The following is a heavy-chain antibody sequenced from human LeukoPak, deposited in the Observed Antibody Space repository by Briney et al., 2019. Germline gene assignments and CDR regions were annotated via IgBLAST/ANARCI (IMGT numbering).Heavy chain of an antibody. Sequence: GGSLRLSCAASGFTFSSYNMSWVRQAPGKGLEWVSVVYDGGSTSYADSVKGRFTISRDNSKNTLYLQMNSLRAEDTAVYYCARGYSSSRDYWGQGILVTVSS. D-gene: IGHD6-6*01. V-gene: IGHV3-53*01. CDR2: VYDGGST. CDR3: ARGYSSSRDY. J-gene: IGHJ4*02. CDR1: GFTFSSYN.